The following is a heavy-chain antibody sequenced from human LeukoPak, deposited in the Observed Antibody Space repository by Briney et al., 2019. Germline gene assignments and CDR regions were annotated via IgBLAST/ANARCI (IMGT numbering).Heavy chain of an antibody. CDR1: GYTFTGYY. CDR3: ARRPPYCSGGSCYSGAGGSSGY. V-gene: IGHV1-2*06. Sequence: ASVKVSCKASGYTFTGYYMHWVRQAPGQGLEWMGRINPNSGGTNYAQKFQGRVTMTRDTSISTAYMELSRLRSDDTAVYYCARRPPYCSGGSCYSGAGGSSGYWGQGTLVTVSS. CDR2: INPNSGGT. D-gene: IGHD2-15*01. J-gene: IGHJ4*02.